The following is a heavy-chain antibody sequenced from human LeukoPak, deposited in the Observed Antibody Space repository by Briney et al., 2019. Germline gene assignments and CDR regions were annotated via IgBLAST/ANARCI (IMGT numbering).Heavy chain of an antibody. CDR2: INHSGST. V-gene: IGHV4-34*01. D-gene: IGHD4-17*01. J-gene: IGHJ6*03. CDR3: ARCYGDYRYYYYYMDV. Sequence: TLSLTCAVYGRSFSGYYWSWIRQPPGKGLEWIGEINHSGSTNYNPSLKSRVTISVDTSKNQFSLKLSSVTAADTAVYYCARCYGDYRYYYYYMDVWGKGTTVTISS. CDR1: GRSFSGYY.